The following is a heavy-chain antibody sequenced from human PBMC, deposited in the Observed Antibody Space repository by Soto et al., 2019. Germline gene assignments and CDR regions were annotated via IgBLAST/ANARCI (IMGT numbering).Heavy chain of an antibody. J-gene: IGHJ4*01. CDR3: ASQTTPSEIYYY. Sequence: GGSLRLSCAASGFSFSTYGMHWVRQAPGKGLEWVAVISDDGSNKYYADSVKGRFTSSRDNSKNTLYLYMNSLRADDTAVYYCASQTTPSEIYYYWGHGTLVTAPQ. D-gene: IGHD2-15*01. CDR1: GFSFSTYG. CDR2: ISDDGSNK. V-gene: IGHV3-30*03.